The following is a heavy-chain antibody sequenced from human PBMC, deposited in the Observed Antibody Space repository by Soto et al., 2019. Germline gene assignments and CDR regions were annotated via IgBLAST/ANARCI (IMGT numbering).Heavy chain of an antibody. V-gene: IGHV1-69*06. Sequence: ASVKVSCKASGGTFSSYAISWVRQAPGQGLEWMGGIIPIFGTANYAQKFQGRVTITADKSTSTAYMELSSLRSEDTAVYYCARAGYCSGGSCYSDHYYYGMDVWGQGTTVTVSS. J-gene: IGHJ6*02. CDR3: ARAGYCSGGSCYSDHYYYGMDV. D-gene: IGHD2-15*01. CDR2: IIPIFGTA. CDR1: GGTFSSYA.